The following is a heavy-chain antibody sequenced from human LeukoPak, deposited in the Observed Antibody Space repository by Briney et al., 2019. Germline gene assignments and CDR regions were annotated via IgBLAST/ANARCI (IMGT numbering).Heavy chain of an antibody. J-gene: IGHJ5*02. Sequence: SVKVSCKASGGTFSSYAISWVRQAPGQGLEWMGGIIPIFGTANYAQKFQGRVTITTDESTSTAYMALSSLRSEDTAVYYCARGGVAFLYRDNWFDPWGQGTLVTVSS. CDR3: ARGGVAFLYRDNWFDP. V-gene: IGHV1-69*05. CDR1: GGTFSSYA. D-gene: IGHD2-15*01. CDR2: IIPIFGTA.